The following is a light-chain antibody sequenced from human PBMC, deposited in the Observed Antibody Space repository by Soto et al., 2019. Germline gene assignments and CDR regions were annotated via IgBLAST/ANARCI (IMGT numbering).Light chain of an antibody. CDR1: SSDVGAYDA. J-gene: IGLJ1*01. CDR3: CSSAPESTYV. Sequence: QSVLAQPASVSGSPGQSITISCTGTSSDVGAYDAVSWYQQHPGKAPQVIIYRGTKRPSGVSPRFAGAVAGNTASLTVSGLQAEDEAEYFCCSSAPESTYVFGTGTKLTVL. V-gene: IGLV2-23*01. CDR2: RGT.